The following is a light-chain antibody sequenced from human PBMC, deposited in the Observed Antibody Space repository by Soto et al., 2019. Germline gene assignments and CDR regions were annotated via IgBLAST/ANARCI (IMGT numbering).Light chain of an antibody. Sequence: DIAMTQAPSSLSASVGDRVTIPCRASQSISRYLNWYQQKPGKAPKLLIYGASSLQSGVPSRFSGSGAGTHFTLAISSLQSEDFATYYCQQSYTSPWTFGQGTKVEIK. CDR3: QQSYTSPWT. CDR2: GAS. V-gene: IGKV1-39*01. J-gene: IGKJ1*01. CDR1: QSISRY.